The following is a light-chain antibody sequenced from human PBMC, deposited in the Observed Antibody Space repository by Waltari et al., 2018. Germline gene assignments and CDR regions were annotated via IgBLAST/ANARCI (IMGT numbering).Light chain of an antibody. V-gene: IGLV2-14*03. Sequence: SALPQPASVSGSPGQSITIYCTGTSSYVGRYEYVSLYQQHPGNAPKLIIYDVSKRPSGVSNRFSGSTSGYTASLTISGLQSEDEADYYCCSYTTTDTYVFGSGTKVTVL. J-gene: IGLJ1*01. CDR3: CSYTTTDTYV. CDR1: SSYVGRYEY. CDR2: DVS.